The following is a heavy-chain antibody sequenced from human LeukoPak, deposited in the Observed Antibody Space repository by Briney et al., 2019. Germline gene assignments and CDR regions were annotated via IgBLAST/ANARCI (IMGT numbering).Heavy chain of an antibody. CDR2: ISPSGDIT. CDR1: GFTFSSHG. V-gene: IGHV3-23*01. J-gene: IGHJ4*02. CDR3: AKDSAWIQSND. Sequence: PGGSLRLSCAGSGFTFSSHGMDWVRQAPGKGLEWVSGISPSGDITYYADSVKGRFTISRDNSKNTVFLQMNSLRAEDTAIYHCAKDSAWIQSNDWGQGTLVTVSS. D-gene: IGHD5-18*01.